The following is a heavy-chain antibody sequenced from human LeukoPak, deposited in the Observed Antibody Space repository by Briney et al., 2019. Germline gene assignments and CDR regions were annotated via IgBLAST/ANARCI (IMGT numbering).Heavy chain of an antibody. V-gene: IGHV3-11*05. CDR1: GFTLSDYY. CDR3: ARGTYYYDSSGYSLFDY. CDR2: ISSSSSYT. D-gene: IGHD3-22*01. J-gene: IGHJ4*02. Sequence: GGSLRLSCAASGFTLSDYYMSWIRQAPGKGLEWVSYISSSSSYTNYADSVKGRFTISRDNAKNSLYLQMNSLRAEDTAVYYCARGTYYYDSSGYSLFDYWGQGTLVTVSS.